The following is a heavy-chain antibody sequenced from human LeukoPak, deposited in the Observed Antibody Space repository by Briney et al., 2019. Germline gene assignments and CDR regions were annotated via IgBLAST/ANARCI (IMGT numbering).Heavy chain of an antibody. CDR2: VFFEGNT. CDR3: ARAVLRYSYFDY. J-gene: IGHJ4*02. Sequence: SETLSLTCTVSGVSMRGAYWSWIRPPPGKGLEWIGYVFFEGNTRYNPSLTSRLTISAGTSRSQFSLKLSSVTAADTAVYYCARAVLRYSYFDYWGQGTLVTVSS. CDR1: GVSMRGAY. D-gene: IGHD3-9*01. V-gene: IGHV4-59*01.